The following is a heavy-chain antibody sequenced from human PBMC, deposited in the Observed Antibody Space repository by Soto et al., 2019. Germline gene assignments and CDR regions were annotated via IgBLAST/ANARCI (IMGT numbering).Heavy chain of an antibody. J-gene: IGHJ5*02. V-gene: IGHV4-30-4*01. CDR1: VDSISSGSYY. CDR3: ARESGPGIYVWFDP. CDR2: IHYGGST. D-gene: IGHD3-10*01. Sequence: QVQLQESGPGLVKPSQTLSLTCSVAVDSISSGSYYWSWIRQPPVQGLVWIGHIHYGGSTYYNPSMKSPVSMSVDTSTNQFSLELSFVSAADTAVYYCARESGPGIYVWFDPWGQVPLVTVSS.